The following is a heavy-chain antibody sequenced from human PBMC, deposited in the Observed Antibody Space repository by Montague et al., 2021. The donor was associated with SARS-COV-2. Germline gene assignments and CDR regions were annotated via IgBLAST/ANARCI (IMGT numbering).Heavy chain of an antibody. CDR3: AGQGLIRRWLQLPRYYGMDV. J-gene: IGHJ6*02. CDR1: GGSISSSSYY. D-gene: IGHD5-24*01. V-gene: IGHV4-39*02. Sequence: SETLSLTCTVSGGSISSSSYYWGWIRQPPGKGLEWIGSIDYSGSTYYNPSVKSRVTTSVDTSKNHFSLKLSSVTAADTAVYYCAGQGLIRRWLQLPRYYGMDVWGQGTTVTVSS. CDR2: IDYSGST.